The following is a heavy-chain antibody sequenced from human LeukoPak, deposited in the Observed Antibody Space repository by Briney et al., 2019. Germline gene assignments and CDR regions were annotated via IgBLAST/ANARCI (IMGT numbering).Heavy chain of an antibody. CDR1: GFTFDDYA. D-gene: IGHD3-22*01. J-gene: IGHJ4*02. CDR3: AKDSCSSGYYIQIDY. V-gene: IGHV3-9*01. CDR2: ISWNSGNI. Sequence: PGGSLRLSCAASGFTFDDYAMHWVRQAPGKGLEWVSGISWNSGNIGYADSVKGRFTISRDNAKNSLYLQMNSLRAEDTALYYCAKDSCSSGYYIQIDYWGQGTLVTVSS.